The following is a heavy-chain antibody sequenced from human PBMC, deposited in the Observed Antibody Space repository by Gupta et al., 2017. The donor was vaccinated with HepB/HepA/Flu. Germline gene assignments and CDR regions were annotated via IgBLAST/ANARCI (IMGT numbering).Heavy chain of an antibody. CDR2: INSDGSST. CDR1: GFTFSSYW. D-gene: IGHD3/OR15-3a*01. J-gene: IGHJ6*03. CDR3: ARSSLDNYYYMDV. V-gene: IGHV3-74*01. Sequence: EVQLVESGGGLVQPGGSLRLSCAASGFTFSSYWMDWVRQAPGKGLVWVSRINSDGSSTSYADSVKGRFTISRDNAKNTLYLQRNSLRAEDTAVYYCARSSLDNYYYMDVWGKGTTVTVSS.